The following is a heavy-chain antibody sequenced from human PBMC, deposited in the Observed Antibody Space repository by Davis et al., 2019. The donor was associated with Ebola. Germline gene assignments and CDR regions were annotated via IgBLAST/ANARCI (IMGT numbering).Heavy chain of an antibody. D-gene: IGHD1-26*01. CDR1: GFSFGTYG. CDR3: ARDRPGGSYFRRNILTYYYYGLEV. J-gene: IGHJ6*04. Sequence: GESLKISCSASGFSFGTYGINWVRQAPGKGLEWVSHISSSDTKYYADSAKGRFTISRDNGKNSLYLQMNSLRDEDTAVYYCARDRPGGSYFRRNILTYYYYGLEVWGKGTTVTVSS. CDR2: ISSSDTK. V-gene: IGHV3-48*02.